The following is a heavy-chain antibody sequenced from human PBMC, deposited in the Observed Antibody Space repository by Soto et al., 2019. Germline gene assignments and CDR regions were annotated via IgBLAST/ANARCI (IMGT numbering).Heavy chain of an antibody. V-gene: IGHV4-59*01. CDR1: GDSISSYY. Sequence: SETLSLTCTVSGDSISSYYWSWIRQPPGKGLEWIGYIYYSGSTNYNPSLKSRVTISVDTSKNQFSLKLSSVTAADTAVYYCARDGRYSHGHSYICGQGTLVTVSS. D-gene: IGHD5-18*01. CDR2: IYYSGST. CDR3: ARDGRYSHGHSYI. J-gene: IGHJ1*01.